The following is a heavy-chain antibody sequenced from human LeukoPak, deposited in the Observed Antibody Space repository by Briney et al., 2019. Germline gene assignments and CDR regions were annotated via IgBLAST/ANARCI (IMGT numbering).Heavy chain of an antibody. J-gene: IGHJ5*02. D-gene: IGHD1-1*01. CDR2: IYYSGST. Sequence: SETLSLTCTVSGGSISSYYWSWIRQPPGKGLEWVGYIYYSGSTNYNPSLKSRVTISVDTSKNQFSLKLSSVTAADTAVYYCARARMENWFDPWGQGTLVTVSS. V-gene: IGHV4-59*01. CDR3: ARARMENWFDP. CDR1: GGSISSYY.